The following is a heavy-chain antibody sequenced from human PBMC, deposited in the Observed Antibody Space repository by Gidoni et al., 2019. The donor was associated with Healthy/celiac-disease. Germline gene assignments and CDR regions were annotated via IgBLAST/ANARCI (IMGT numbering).Heavy chain of an antibody. CDR2: IYPGDSDT. CDR1: GYSFTSYW. V-gene: IGHV5-51*01. J-gene: IGHJ4*02. CDR3: ARQGHYYYGSGSPSDY. D-gene: IGHD3-10*01. Sequence: EVQLVQSGAEVKKLGESLKISCQGSGYSFTSYWIGWVRQMPGKGLEWMGIIYPGDSDTRYSPSFQGQVTISADKSISTAYLQWSSLKASDTAMYYCARQGHYYYGSGSPSDYWGQGTLVTVSS.